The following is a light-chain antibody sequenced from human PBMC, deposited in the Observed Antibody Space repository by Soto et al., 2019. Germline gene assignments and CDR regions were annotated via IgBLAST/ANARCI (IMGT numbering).Light chain of an antibody. Sequence: QSALTQPASVSGSPGQSITISCTGTSSDVGRYDYVSWYQQHPGKAPKLLISDVSNRPSGVSNRFSGSKSGNTASLTVSGLLAEDEADYHCSSYTANSTLIFGGGTQLTVL. V-gene: IGLV2-14*03. J-gene: IGLJ2*01. CDR2: DVS. CDR1: SSDVGRYDY. CDR3: SSYTANSTLI.